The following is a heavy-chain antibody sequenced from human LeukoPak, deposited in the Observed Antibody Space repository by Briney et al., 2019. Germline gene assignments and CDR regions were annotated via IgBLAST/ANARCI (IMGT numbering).Heavy chain of an antibody. V-gene: IGHV3-15*01. Sequence: GGSLRLSCAASGFTFSNAWMSWVRQAPGKGLEWVGCIKSKTDGGTTDYAAPVKGRFTISRDDSKNTLYLQMNSLKTEDTAVYYCTTDTMVRGVTASDYWGQGTLVTVSS. D-gene: IGHD3-10*01. CDR2: IKSKTDGGTT. CDR3: TTDTMVRGVTASDY. CDR1: GFTFSNAW. J-gene: IGHJ4*02.